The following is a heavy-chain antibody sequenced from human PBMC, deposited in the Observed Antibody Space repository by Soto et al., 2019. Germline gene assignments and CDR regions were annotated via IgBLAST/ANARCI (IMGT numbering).Heavy chain of an antibody. CDR2: IYHSGST. CDR1: GGSISSSNW. J-gene: IGHJ4*02. V-gene: IGHV4-4*02. D-gene: IGHD5-18*01. CDR3: APTDGYTWRIDY. Sequence: QVQLQESGPGLVKPSGTLSLTCAVSGGSISSSNWWSWVRQPPGKGLEWIGEIYHSGSTNYNPSHKRRVTISINKSKNQIPLKLSSVIAAHTAVYYRAPTDGYTWRIDYWGQGTLVSVSS.